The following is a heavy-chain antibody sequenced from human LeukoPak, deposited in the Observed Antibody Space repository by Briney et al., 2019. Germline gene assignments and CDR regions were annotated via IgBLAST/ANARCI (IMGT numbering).Heavy chain of an antibody. CDR3: TTAGSGGSWYYYYYMDV. Sequence: GGSLRLSCAASGFTFSSYSMNWVRQAPGRGLEWVSYISYSSSTKYYADSVKGRFTISRDNAKNSLYLQMNSLRAEDTAVYYCTTAGSGGSWYYYYYMDVWGKGTTVTVSS. CDR1: GFTFSSYS. V-gene: IGHV3-48*04. D-gene: IGHD1-26*01. J-gene: IGHJ6*03. CDR2: ISYSSSTK.